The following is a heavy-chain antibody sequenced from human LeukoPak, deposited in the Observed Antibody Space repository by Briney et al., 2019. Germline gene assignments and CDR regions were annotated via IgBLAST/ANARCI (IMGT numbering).Heavy chain of an antibody. CDR1: RFTFTSYW. CDR3: ARDSRYGYSNDY. D-gene: IGHD5-18*01. CDR2: ISGSGGST. V-gene: IGHV3-23*01. J-gene: IGHJ4*02. Sequence: GGSLRLSCAASRFTFTSYWMTWVRQAPGKGLEWVSAISGSGGSTYYADSVKGRFTISRDNSKNTLYLQMNSLRAEDTAVYYCARDSRYGYSNDYWGQGTLVTVSS.